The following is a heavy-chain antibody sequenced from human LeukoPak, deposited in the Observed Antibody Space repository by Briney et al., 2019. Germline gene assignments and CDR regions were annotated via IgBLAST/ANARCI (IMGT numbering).Heavy chain of an antibody. CDR2: ITGDGAT. CDR3: AKGAAAGLVDWFDP. J-gene: IGHJ5*02. V-gene: IGHV3-23*01. CDR1: GVTFTNFA. D-gene: IGHD6-25*01. Sequence: GGSLRLSCAVSGVTFTNFAMMWVRQAPGKRLQWVSSITGDGATYYADSVRGRFMLSRDTSKNTLYLHMNSLTAEDTALYYCAKGAAAGLVDWFDPWGQGTLVTVSS.